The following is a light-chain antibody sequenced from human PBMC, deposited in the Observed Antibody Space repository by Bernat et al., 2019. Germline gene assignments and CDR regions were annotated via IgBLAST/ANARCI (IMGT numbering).Light chain of an antibody. V-gene: IGLV10-54*04. Sequence: QAGLTQPPSVSKDVRQTATLTCTGNSNDVADQGAAWLQQHQGHPPKLISYRNNNRPSGISERFSASRSGNTASLTITGLQPEDVAGYYCSAWASSLSVWVFGGRTKLTVL. CDR3: SAWASSLSVWV. J-gene: IGLJ3*02. CDR2: RNN. CDR1: SNDVADQG.